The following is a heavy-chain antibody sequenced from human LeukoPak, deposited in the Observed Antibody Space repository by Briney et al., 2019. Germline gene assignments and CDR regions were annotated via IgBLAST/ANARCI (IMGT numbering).Heavy chain of an antibody. Sequence: SETLSLTCAVYGGSFSGYYWSWTRQPPGKGLEWIGEINHSGSTNYNPSLKSRVTISVDTSKNQFSLKLSSVTAADTAVYYCASPYYGGYWGQGTLVTVSS. V-gene: IGHV4-34*01. CDR1: GGSFSGYY. CDR2: INHSGST. CDR3: ASPYYGGY. J-gene: IGHJ4*02.